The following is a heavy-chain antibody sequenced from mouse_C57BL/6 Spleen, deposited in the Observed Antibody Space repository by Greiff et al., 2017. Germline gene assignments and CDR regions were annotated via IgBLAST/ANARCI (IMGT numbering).Heavy chain of an antibody. D-gene: IGHD1-1*01. V-gene: IGHV2-6*01. CDR3: ARRYGSSWDYYAMDY. J-gene: IGHJ4*01. Sequence: QVQLKESGPGLVAPSQSLSITCTVSGFSLTSYGVDWVRQSPGKGLEWLGVIWGVGSTNYNSALKSRLSISKDNSKSQVFLKMNSLQTDDTAMYYCARRYGSSWDYYAMDYWGQGTSVTVSS. CDR1: GFSLTSYG. CDR2: IWGVGST.